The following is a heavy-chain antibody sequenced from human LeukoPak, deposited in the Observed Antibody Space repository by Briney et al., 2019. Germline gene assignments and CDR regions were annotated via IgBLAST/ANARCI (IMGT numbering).Heavy chain of an antibody. CDR1: GFTFSSYW. Sequence: PGGSLRLSCAASGFTFSSYWMSWVRQAPGKGLEWVANIKQDGSEKYYVDSVKGRFTISRDNAKNSLYLQMNSLRAEDTAVYYCARDLTSSSWYWYYYYYMDVWGKGTTVTVSS. J-gene: IGHJ6*03. CDR3: ARDLTSSSWYWYYYYYMDV. CDR2: IKQDGSEK. D-gene: IGHD6-13*01. V-gene: IGHV3-7*01.